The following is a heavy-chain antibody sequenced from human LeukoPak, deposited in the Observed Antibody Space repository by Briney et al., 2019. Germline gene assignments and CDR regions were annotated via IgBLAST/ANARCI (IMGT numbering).Heavy chain of an antibody. V-gene: IGHV4-39*01. CDR3: ARRYSGGYYLGY. J-gene: IGHJ4*02. CDR1: GGSISSSRYY. Sequence: SETLSLTCTVSGGSISSSRYYWGWVRQPPGKGLEWIGNVYYSGSTYYNPSLKSRATISVDTAKNQFSLRLSSGTAADTAVDYCARRYSGGYYLGYWGQGTPVTVSS. CDR2: VYYSGST. D-gene: IGHD5-12*01.